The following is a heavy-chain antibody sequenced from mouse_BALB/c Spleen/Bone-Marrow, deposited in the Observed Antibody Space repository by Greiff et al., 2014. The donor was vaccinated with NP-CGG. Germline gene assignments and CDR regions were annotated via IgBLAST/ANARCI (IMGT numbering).Heavy chain of an antibody. Sequence: EVKLVESGGGLVQPGGSRKLSCAASGFTFSSFGMHWVRQAPEKGLEWVAYISNGSSTIYYADTVKGRFTIPRDNPKNTLFLQMTSLRSEDTAMYYCAEKGAMITHYYAMDYWGQGTSVTVSS. D-gene: IGHD2-4*01. CDR1: GFTFSSFG. V-gene: IGHV5-17*02. CDR3: AEKGAMITHYYAMDY. CDR2: ISNGSSTI. J-gene: IGHJ4*01.